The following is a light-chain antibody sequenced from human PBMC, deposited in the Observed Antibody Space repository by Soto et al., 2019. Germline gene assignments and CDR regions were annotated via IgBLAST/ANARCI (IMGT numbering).Light chain of an antibody. V-gene: IGKV1-39*01. J-gene: IGKJ1*01. CDR3: QQSYSTTWT. CDR2: AAS. CDR1: QGISTY. Sequence: DIQMTHSPSSLSESAGDRSTITFRAIQGISTYLNWYQQKPGKAPKLLIYAASSLQSGVPSRFSGSGSETDFTLTISSLQPEDFATYSCQQSYSTTWTFGQGTKVDIK.